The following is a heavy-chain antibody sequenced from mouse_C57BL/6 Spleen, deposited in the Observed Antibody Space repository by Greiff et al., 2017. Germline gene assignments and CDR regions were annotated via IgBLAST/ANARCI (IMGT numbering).Heavy chain of an antibody. J-gene: IGHJ1*03. D-gene: IGHD4-1*01. CDR1: GYTFTDYY. V-gene: IGHV1-84*01. CDR3: ARGGAGTNWYFDV. Sequence: QVQLQQSGPELVKPGASVKISCKASGYTFTDYYINWVKQRPGPGLEWIGWIYPGSGNTKYNEKFTGKATLTVDTSSSTAYMQLSSLTSEDSAVYFCARGGAGTNWYFDVWGTGTTVTVSS. CDR2: IYPGSGNT.